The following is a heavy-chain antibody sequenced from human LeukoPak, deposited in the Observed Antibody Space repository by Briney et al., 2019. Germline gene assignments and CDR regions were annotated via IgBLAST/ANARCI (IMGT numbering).Heavy chain of an antibody. V-gene: IGHV4-34*01. J-gene: IGHJ4*02. D-gene: IGHD6-13*01. CDR1: GAAFSGYY. CDR2: INQSGSS. CDR3: ARGISSSWYKYYFDY. Sequence: AETLSLTCAVHGAAFSGYYWSWIRQPPGKGLEWIGEINQSGSSHHNPSLKSRVTVSVDTSKNQISLKSSSVTAADTAVYYCARGISSSWYKYYFDYWGQGTLVTVSS.